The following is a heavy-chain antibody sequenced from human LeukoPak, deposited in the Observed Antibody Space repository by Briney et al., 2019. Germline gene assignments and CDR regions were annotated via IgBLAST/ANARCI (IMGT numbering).Heavy chain of an antibody. J-gene: IGHJ4*02. Sequence: GGSLRLSCAASEFTFSSYAMHWVRQAPGKGLEWVANIKQDGSEKYYVDSVKGRFTISRDNAKNSLYLQMNSLRAEDTAVYYCAREINDFWSGYYTGMGYWGQGTLVTVSS. CDR1: EFTFSSYA. CDR3: AREINDFWSGYYTGMGY. D-gene: IGHD3-3*01. CDR2: IKQDGSEK. V-gene: IGHV3-7*01.